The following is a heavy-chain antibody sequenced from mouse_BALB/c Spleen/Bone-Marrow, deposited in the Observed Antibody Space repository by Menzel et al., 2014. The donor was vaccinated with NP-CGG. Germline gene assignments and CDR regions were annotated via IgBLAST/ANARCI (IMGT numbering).Heavy chain of an antibody. V-gene: IGHV1-61*01. Sequence: VKLQESGAELVRPGTSVQLSCKASGYSFXNYWTNWVEQRPGQGLEWIGMIHPSDSESRLNQKFKDKATLTVDKSSTTAYMQLSSPTSEDSAVYYCARGLGEIWGYWGQGTTLTVSS. CDR1: GYSFXNYW. CDR2: IHPSDSES. CDR3: ARGLGEIWGY. D-gene: IGHD4-1*01. J-gene: IGHJ2*01.